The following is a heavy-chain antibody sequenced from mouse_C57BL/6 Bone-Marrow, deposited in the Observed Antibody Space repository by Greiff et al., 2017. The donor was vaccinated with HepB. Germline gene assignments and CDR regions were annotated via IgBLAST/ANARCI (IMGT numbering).Heavy chain of an antibody. J-gene: IGHJ4*01. D-gene: IGHD2-4*01. CDR3: ARDDYPLYAMDY. V-gene: IGHV1-26*01. Sequence: EVQLQQSGPELVKPGASVKISCKASGYTFTDYYMNWVKQSHGKSLEWIGDINPNNGGTSYNQKFKGKATLTVDKSSSTAYMELRSLTSEDSAVYYCARDDYPLYAMDYWGQGTSVTVSS. CDR2: INPNNGGT. CDR1: GYTFTDYY.